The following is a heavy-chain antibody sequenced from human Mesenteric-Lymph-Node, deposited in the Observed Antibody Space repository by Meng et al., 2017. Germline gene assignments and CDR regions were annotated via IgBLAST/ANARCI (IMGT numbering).Heavy chain of an antibody. CDR3: GKDLTPGGLDS. V-gene: IGHV3-9*02. D-gene: IGHD2-15*01. CDR2: IFWESGEA. CDR1: GFASDDHA. Sequence: GGSLRLFCAVSGFASDDHAMHWVRQRPGKGLAWVLGIFWESGEAGYVDSVKGRFTISRDKAKRSLFLQMNSLRSEDTALYYCGKDLTPGGLDSWGQGTLVTVSS. J-gene: IGHJ4*02.